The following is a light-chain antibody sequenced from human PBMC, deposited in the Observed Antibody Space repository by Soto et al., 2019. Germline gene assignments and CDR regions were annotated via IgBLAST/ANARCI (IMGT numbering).Light chain of an antibody. CDR2: GAS. CDR1: QSVSSY. V-gene: IGKV3-15*01. CDR3: QQYNIWPPYT. Sequence: EIVLTQSPATLSLSPGERATLSCRASQSVSSYLAWYQQKPGQAPRLLIYGASTRATGIPARFSGSGSGTEFTLTISGLQSEDFALYYCQQYNIWPPYTFGQGTKVDI. J-gene: IGKJ2*01.